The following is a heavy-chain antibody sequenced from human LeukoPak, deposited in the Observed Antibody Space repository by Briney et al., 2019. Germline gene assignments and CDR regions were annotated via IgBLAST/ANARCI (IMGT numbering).Heavy chain of an antibody. D-gene: IGHD5-18*01. Sequence: SVKVSCKASGGTFSSYAISWVRQAPGQGLEWMGGVIPIFGTANYAQKFQGRVTITADESTSTAYMELSSLRSEDTAVYYCARLSPRGYSYGQSPFDYWGQGTLVTVSS. CDR3: ARLSPRGYSYGQSPFDY. CDR2: VIPIFGTA. CDR1: GGTFSSYA. V-gene: IGHV1-69*13. J-gene: IGHJ4*02.